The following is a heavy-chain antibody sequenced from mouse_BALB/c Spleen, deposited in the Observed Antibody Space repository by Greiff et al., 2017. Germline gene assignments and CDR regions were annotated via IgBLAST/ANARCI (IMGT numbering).Heavy chain of an antibody. V-gene: IGHV14-3*02. CDR1: GFNIKDTY. D-gene: IGHD2-4*01. Sequence: EVQLHQSGAELVKPGASVKLSCTASGFNIKDTYMHWVKQRPEQGLEWIGRIDPANGNTKYDPKFQGKATITADTSSNTAYLQLSSLTSEDTAVYYCAPYDYDGGAMDYWGQGTSVTVSS. J-gene: IGHJ4*01. CDR2: IDPANGNT. CDR3: APYDYDGGAMDY.